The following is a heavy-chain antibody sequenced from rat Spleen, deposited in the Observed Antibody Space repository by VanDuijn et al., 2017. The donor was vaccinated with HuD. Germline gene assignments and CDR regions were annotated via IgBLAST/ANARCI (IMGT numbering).Heavy chain of an antibody. CDR3: PTLGINGYSHYFVMVA. Sequence: EVQLVESGGGLVQPGRSLKLSCAASGFTFSDYYMAWVRQAPTKGLEWVASISPSGGSTYYRDPVKGRFTISRDNAKSPLYLQMDSLRSEDTATYYCPTLGINGYSHYFVMVAWGKGASVTVSS. CDR1: GFTFSDYY. V-gene: IGHV5-25*01. J-gene: IGHJ4*01. CDR2: ISPSGGST. D-gene: IGHD1-12*03.